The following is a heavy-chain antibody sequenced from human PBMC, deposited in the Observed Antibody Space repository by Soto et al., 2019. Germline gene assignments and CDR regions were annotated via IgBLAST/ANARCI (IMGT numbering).Heavy chain of an antibody. CDR2: IGTSGSYI. J-gene: IGHJ4*02. CDR3: ARGSAFIGLDY. D-gene: IGHD1-26*01. V-gene: IGHV3-21*01. CDR1: GFTFSSYA. Sequence: GGSLRLSCAASGFTFSSYAMSWVRQAPGKGLEWVSSIGTSGSYIYDTDSVKGRFTISRDNTKDSLYLQMNSLRAEDTAIYYCARGSAFIGLDYWGQGTPVTVSS.